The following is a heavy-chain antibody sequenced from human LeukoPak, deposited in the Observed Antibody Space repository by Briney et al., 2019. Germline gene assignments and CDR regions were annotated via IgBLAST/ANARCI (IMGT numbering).Heavy chain of an antibody. J-gene: IGHJ4*02. CDR3: VRNSSDYSYFDY. V-gene: IGHV4-31*03. CDR2: IYYSGTT. D-gene: IGHD3-22*01. CDR1: GGSISSGGYY. Sequence: PSETLSLTCTVSGGSISSGGYYWTWIRQHPGKGLEWIGYIYYSGTTYYNPSLESRVTISVDTSKNQFSLKLSSVTAADTAVYYCVRNSSDYSYFDYWGQGTLVTVSA.